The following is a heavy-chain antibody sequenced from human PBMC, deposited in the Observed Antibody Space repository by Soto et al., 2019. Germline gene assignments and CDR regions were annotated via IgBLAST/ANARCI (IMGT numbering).Heavy chain of an antibody. CDR2: ISGSGGST. CDR1: GFTFSSYA. V-gene: IGHV3-23*01. D-gene: IGHD4-17*01. CDR3: AKDSYDYGDYDY. Sequence: GGSLKLSCAASGFTFSSYAMSWVRQAPGKGLEWVSAISGSGGSTYYADSVKGRFTISRDNSKNTLYLQMNSLRAEDTAVYYCAKDSYDYGDYDYWGQGTLVTVSS. J-gene: IGHJ4*02.